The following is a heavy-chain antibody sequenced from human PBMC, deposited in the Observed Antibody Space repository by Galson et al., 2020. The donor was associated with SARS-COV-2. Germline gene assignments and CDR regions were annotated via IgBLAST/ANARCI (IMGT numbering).Heavy chain of an antibody. J-gene: IGHJ4*02. V-gene: IGHV3-33*01. D-gene: IGHD6-19*01. CDR1: GFTFSSYG. CDR2: IWYDGSNK. Sequence: TGGSLRLSCAASGFTFSSYGMHWVRQAPGKGLEWVAVIWYDGSNKYYADSVKGRFTISRDNSKNMLYLQMNSLRAEDTAVYYCASSSSGWYWSYWGQGALVTVSS. CDR3: ASSSSGWYWSY.